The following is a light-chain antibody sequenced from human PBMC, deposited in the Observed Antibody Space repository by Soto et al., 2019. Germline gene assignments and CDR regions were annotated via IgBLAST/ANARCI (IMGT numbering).Light chain of an antibody. CDR2: DAS. CDR1: QSVSNY. Sequence: LTQSAATLSFSPGERATLSCRASQSVSNYLAWYQQKPGQAPRLLIYDASNRATGIPARFSGSGSGTDFTLTISSLEPEDFAGYYGHQRSSCSPVTFGRGTKVDIK. J-gene: IGKJ4*01. CDR3: HQRSSCSPVT. V-gene: IGKV3-11*01.